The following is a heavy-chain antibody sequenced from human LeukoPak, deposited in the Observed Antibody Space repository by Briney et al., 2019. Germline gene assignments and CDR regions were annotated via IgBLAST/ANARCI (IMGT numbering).Heavy chain of an antibody. Sequence: SETLSLTCTVSGGSISSYYWGWIRQPPGKGLEWIGYIYYSGSTNYNPSLKSRVTISVDTSKNQFSLKLSSVTAADTAVYYCARHEGKQLVFDYWGQGTLVTVPS. V-gene: IGHV4-59*08. CDR2: IYYSGST. CDR1: GGSISSYY. D-gene: IGHD6-6*01. CDR3: ARHEGKQLVFDY. J-gene: IGHJ4*02.